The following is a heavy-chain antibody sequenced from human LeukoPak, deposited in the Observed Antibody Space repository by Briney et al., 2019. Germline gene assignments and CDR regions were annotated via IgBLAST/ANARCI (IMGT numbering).Heavy chain of an antibody. V-gene: IGHV4-59*01. D-gene: IGHD1-1*01. Sequence: PSETLSLTCTVSGGSISSYYWSWIRQPPGKGLEWIGYIYYSGSTNYNPSLKSRVTISVDTSKNQFSLKLSSVTAADTAVYYCARDLVKGGIWFDPWGQGTLVTVSS. CDR1: GGSISSYY. CDR3: ARDLVKGGIWFDP. CDR2: IYYSGST. J-gene: IGHJ5*02.